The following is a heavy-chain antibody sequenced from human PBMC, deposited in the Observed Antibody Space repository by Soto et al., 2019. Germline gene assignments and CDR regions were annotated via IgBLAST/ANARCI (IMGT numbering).Heavy chain of an antibody. V-gene: IGHV4-59*01. CDR2: IFYSGRSGST. CDR1: GGSINSYY. D-gene: IGHD2-21*02. J-gene: IGHJ5*02. CDR3: AKTALGWLDP. Sequence: SETLSLTCSVSGGSINSYYWSWIRQPPGKGLEWVGYIFYSGRSGSTNYNPSLKSRVTISVDTSKNQFSLKVSSVTAADTAVYYCAKTALGWLDPWGQGTLVTVSS.